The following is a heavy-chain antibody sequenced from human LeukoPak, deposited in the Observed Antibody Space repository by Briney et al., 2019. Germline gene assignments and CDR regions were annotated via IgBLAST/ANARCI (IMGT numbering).Heavy chain of an antibody. D-gene: IGHD2-15*01. Sequence: SETLSLTCAVYGGSFSGYYWSWIRQPPGKGLEWIGEINHSGSTNYNPSLKSRVTISVDTSKNQFSLKLSSVTAADTAVYYCARVFVEDNSAHTPASVERLDYWGQGTLVTVSS. CDR3: ARVFVEDNSAHTPASVERLDY. CDR1: GGSFSGYY. V-gene: IGHV4-34*01. CDR2: INHSGST. J-gene: IGHJ4*02.